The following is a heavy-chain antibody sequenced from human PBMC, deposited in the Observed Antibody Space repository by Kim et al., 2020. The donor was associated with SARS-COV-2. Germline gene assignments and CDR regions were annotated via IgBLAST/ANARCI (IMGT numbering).Heavy chain of an antibody. CDR1: GFTFDHDT. CDR3: ANYTTNMIQRVLYGIDV. V-gene: IGHV3-9*01. CDR2: ITLNSSTI. J-gene: IGHJ6*01. Sequence: GGSLRLSCSATGFTFDHDTMHWVPLAPGKGLVWVSGITLNSSTICYADSVKGRFTISRDKSKNTLYMQMNRLRTSDNALYYYANYTTNMIQRVLYGIDV. D-gene: IGHD3-16*01.